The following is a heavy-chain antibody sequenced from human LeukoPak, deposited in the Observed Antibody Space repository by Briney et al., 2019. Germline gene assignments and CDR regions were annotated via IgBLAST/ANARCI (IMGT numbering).Heavy chain of an antibody. CDR3: ARSKPPAVKDYYGLDV. CDR1: GFTVSTNY. V-gene: IGHV3-66*01. J-gene: IGHJ6*02. Sequence: GGSLRLSCAASGFTVSTNYMNWVRRAPGRGLEWVSVIYSGGSTYYVDSVKGRFTISRDNSKNTLHLLMNSLRAEDTAVYFCARSKPPAVKDYYGLDVWGQGTTVTVSS. D-gene: IGHD6-13*01. CDR2: IYSGGST.